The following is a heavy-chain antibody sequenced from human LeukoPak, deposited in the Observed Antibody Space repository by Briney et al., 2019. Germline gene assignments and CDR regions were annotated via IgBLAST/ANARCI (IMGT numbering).Heavy chain of an antibody. Sequence: GGSLRLSCAASGFTFNSFAMTWVRQAPGKGLEWVSSINTSGGSTYYADSVKGRFTISRDNSKNTLYLQMNSLRAEDTAVYYCARGVRGYSGYDDYWGQGTLVTVSS. CDR2: INTSGGST. D-gene: IGHD5-12*01. V-gene: IGHV3-23*01. J-gene: IGHJ4*02. CDR1: GFTFNSFA. CDR3: ARGVRGYSGYDDY.